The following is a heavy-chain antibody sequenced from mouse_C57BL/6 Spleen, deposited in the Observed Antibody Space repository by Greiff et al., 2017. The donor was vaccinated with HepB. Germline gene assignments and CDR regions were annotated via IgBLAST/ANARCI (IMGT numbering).Heavy chain of an antibody. D-gene: IGHD2-2*01. Sequence: QVQLKQPGAELVKPGASVKLSCKASGYTFTSYWMHWVKQRPGRGLEWIGRIDPNSGGTKYNEKFKSKATLTVDKPSSTAYMQLSSLTSEDSAVYYCARYGYDYAMDYWGQGTSVTVSS. CDR3: ARYGYDYAMDY. CDR1: GYTFTSYW. V-gene: IGHV1-72*01. CDR2: IDPNSGGT. J-gene: IGHJ4*01.